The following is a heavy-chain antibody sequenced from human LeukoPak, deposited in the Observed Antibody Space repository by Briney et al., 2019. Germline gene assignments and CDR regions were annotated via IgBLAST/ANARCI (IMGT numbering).Heavy chain of an antibody. CDR1: GGTFSSYA. D-gene: IGHD5-12*01. CDR2: IIPILGIA. V-gene: IGHV1-69*04. J-gene: IGHJ6*02. CDR3: AREGLREYYYYGMDV. Sequence: SVKVSCKASGGTFSSYAISWVRQAPGQGLEWMGRIIPILGIANYAQKFQGRVTITADKSTSTAYMELSGLRSEDTAVYYCAREGLREYYYYGMDVWGQGTTVTVSS.